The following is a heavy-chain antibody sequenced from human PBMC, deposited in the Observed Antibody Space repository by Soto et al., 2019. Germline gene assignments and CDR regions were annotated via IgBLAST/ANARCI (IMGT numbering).Heavy chain of an antibody. Sequence: QLQLQESGPGLVKPSETLSLTCTVSGGSISSSSYYWGWIRQPPGKGLEWIGSIYYSGRTYYNPSLKVGVTLSVETSKNKFSRRLGFVTAPDPAVYYGAGGVWGAYPPWGQGTWSPSPQ. CDR2: IYYSGRT. CDR1: GGSISSSSYY. D-gene: IGHD3-16*01. J-gene: IGHJ5*02. CDR3: AGGVWGAYPP. V-gene: IGHV4-39*01.